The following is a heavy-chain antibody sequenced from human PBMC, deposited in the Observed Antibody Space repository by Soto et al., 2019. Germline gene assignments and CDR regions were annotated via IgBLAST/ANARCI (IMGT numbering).Heavy chain of an antibody. V-gene: IGHV1-69*06. D-gene: IGHD3-22*01. CDR3: ARSSYYYDSSGYETVLGFDY. CDR2: IIPIFGTA. J-gene: IGHJ4*02. CDR1: GGTFSSYA. Sequence: QVQLVQSGAEVKKPGSSVKVSCKASGGTFSSYAISWVRQAPGQGLEWMGGIIPIFGTANYAQKFQGRVTITADKSKSTAYMELSSLRSEDTAVYYCARSSYYYDSSGYETVLGFDYWGQGTLVTVSS.